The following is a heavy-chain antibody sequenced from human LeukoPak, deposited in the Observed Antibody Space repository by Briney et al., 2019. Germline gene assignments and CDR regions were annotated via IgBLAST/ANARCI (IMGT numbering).Heavy chain of an antibody. J-gene: IGHJ6*03. V-gene: IGHV4-59*08. CDR1: GGSIGTYY. Sequence: PSETLSLTCTVSGGSIGTYYWSWIRQSPGKGLEWIGYIYVTGTRYNPYLQSRVTISVDRSRNQFFLKMRSVTAAATAVYYCARHIGGGIEDMDVWGKGTKVIVSS. CDR3: ARHIGGGIEDMDV. D-gene: IGHD3-16*02. CDR2: IYVTGT.